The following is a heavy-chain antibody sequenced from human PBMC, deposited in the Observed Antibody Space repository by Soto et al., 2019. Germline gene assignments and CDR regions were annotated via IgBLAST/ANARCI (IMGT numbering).Heavy chain of an antibody. D-gene: IGHD2-2*01. CDR1: GYTFSSYT. J-gene: IGHJ5*02. CDR3: ARACSLTTRPTWFDP. Sequence: ASVKVSCKASGYTFSSYTMHWVRQAPGQRLEWMGWINAGNGNTKYSQKFQGRVTIIRDTSANTAYMDLSSLRSEDTAVYYCARACSLTTRPTWFDPWGQGTLVTVSS. CDR2: INAGNGNT. V-gene: IGHV1-3*01.